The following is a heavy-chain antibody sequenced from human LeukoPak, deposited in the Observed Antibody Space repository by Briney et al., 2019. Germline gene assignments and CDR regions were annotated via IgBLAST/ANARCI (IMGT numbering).Heavy chain of an antibody. Sequence: SETLSLTCTLSGGSIRPNYWIWIRQSPHNELEWIGYGYHSGRTNVGPSLKRRVTISVDMSQKQITLTRTSVTSADTPLHYRPEMGGHFYDSSNYDPKWFDHWGKGILVTVSS. CDR2: GYHSGRT. CDR3: PEMGGHFYDSSNYDPKWFDH. V-gene: IGHV4-59*01. D-gene: IGHD3-22*01. CDR1: GGSIRPNY. J-gene: IGHJ5*02.